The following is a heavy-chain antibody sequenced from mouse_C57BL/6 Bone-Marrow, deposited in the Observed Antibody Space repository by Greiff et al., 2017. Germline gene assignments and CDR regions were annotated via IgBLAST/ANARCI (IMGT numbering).Heavy chain of an antibody. Sequence: VQLQQSGAELVRPGASVKLSCTASGFNIKDDYIHWVQQRPEQGLEWIGWIDPEIGDTEYASKFQGKATITSDTSSNTAYLQLSSLTSEDTAVYSCSSFDGNYCDFWGQGTPLMVAS. J-gene: IGHJ2*01. V-gene: IGHV14-4*01. CDR1: GFNIKDDY. CDR2: IDPEIGDT. CDR3: SSFDGNYCDF. D-gene: IGHD2-3*01.